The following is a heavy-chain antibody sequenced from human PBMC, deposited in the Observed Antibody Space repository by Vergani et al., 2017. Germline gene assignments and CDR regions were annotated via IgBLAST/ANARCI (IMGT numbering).Heavy chain of an antibody. Sequence: QVQLVESGGGVVQPGRSLRLSCAASGFTFSSYGMHWVRQAPGKGLEWVAVIWYDGSNKYYADSVKGRFTISRDNSKNTRYLQRNSLRAEDTAVYYCASGGDLDDYCYYYGMDVWGQGTTVTVSS. CDR1: GFTFSSYG. D-gene: IGHD2-21*01. CDR2: IWYDGSNK. V-gene: IGHV3-33*01. J-gene: IGHJ6*02. CDR3: ASGGDLDDYCYYYGMDV.